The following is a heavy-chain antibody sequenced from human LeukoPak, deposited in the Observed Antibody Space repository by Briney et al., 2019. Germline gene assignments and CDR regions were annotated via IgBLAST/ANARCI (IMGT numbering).Heavy chain of an antibody. Sequence: GGSLRLSCAASGFSFSSYNMNWVRQAPGKGLEWVSYISSSSNTIYYADSVKGRFTISRDNANNSLYLQMNSLRDEDTAVYYCARNRWFGEFLFDYWGRGTLVTVSS. V-gene: IGHV3-48*02. J-gene: IGHJ4*02. CDR1: GFSFSSYN. D-gene: IGHD3-10*01. CDR2: ISSSSNTI. CDR3: ARNRWFGEFLFDY.